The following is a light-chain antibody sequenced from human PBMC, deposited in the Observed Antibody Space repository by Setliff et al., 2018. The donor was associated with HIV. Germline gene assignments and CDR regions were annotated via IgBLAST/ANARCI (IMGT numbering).Light chain of an antibody. V-gene: IGLV1-51*01. CDR1: SSHFGGDS. Sequence: QSALTQPPSVSAAPGQKVTVSCSANSSHFGGDSISWYQQFPGRAPRFFIDVNGQRPSGIPDRFSASKSATSATLIITGLQSGDEADYYCGAWDDTLNIYVFGPGTKVTVL. CDR3: GAWDDTLNIYV. J-gene: IGLJ1*01. CDR2: VNG.